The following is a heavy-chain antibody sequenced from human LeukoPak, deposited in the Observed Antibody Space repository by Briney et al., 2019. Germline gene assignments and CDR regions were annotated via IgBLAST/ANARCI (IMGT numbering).Heavy chain of an antibody. Sequence: GGSLRLSCAASGFTFNSYGMHWVRQAPGKGLGWVAVISYDGSNKYYADSVKGRFTISRDNSKNTLYLQMNSLRAEDTAVYYCAKDRDYQTYYFDYWGQGTLVTVSS. J-gene: IGHJ4*02. D-gene: IGHD2-2*01. CDR3: AKDRDYQTYYFDY. CDR2: ISYDGSNK. V-gene: IGHV3-30*18. CDR1: GFTFNSYG.